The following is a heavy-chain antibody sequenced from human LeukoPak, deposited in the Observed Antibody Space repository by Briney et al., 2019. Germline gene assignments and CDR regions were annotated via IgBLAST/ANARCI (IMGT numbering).Heavy chain of an antibody. CDR1: GYTFSSND. Sequence: ASVKVSCKASGYTFSSNDINWVRQATGQGLEWMGGMNPNSGNTGYAQKFQGRVTMIRNTSISTAYMELSSLRSEDTAVYYCARGRAPYYDILTGYFSWGQGTLDTVSS. V-gene: IGHV1-8*01. CDR2: MNPNSGNT. CDR3: ARGRAPYYDILTGYFS. J-gene: IGHJ5*02. D-gene: IGHD3-9*01.